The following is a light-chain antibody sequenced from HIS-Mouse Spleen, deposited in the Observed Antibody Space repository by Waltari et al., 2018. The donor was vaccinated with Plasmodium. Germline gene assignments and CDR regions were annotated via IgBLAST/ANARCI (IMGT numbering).Light chain of an antibody. V-gene: IGKV1-39*01. CDR3: QQSYSTWT. CDR1: QSISNY. CDR2: AAS. J-gene: IGKJ1*01. Sequence: DIQMTQSPSSLSASVGDRVTITCRASQSISNYLNWYQQKPGKSTKFLIYAASTLQRGVPSRFSGSGSGTDFTLTISSLQPEDFATYYCQQSYSTWTFGQGTKVEIK.